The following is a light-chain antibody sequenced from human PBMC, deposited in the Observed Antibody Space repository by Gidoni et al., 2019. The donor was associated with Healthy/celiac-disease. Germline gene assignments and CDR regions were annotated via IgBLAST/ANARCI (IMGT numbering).Light chain of an antibody. CDR2: WAS. CDR1: QSVLYSSNNKNY. J-gene: IGKJ4*01. V-gene: IGKV4-1*01. CDR3: QQYYSTPLT. Sequence: DLVMTQSPDSLAVSLGERATINCKSSQSVLYSSNNKNYLAWYQQKPGQPPKLLIYWASTREAGVPDRFRGSGSGTDFTLTISSLQAEDVAVYYCQQYYSTPLTFGGGTKVEIK.